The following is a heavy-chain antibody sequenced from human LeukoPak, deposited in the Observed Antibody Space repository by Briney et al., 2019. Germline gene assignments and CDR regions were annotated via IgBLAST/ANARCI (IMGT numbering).Heavy chain of an antibody. J-gene: IGHJ4*02. V-gene: IGHV3-30*18. Sequence: TGGSLRLSCAASGFTFSSYGIHWVRQAPGKGLEWVAVISYDGSHKYYADSVKGRFTISRDNSKNTLFLQMNSLRPEDTAVYYCAKLAGSSSYWYDWGQGTLVTVSS. CDR3: AKLAGSSSYWYD. CDR1: GFTFSSYG. D-gene: IGHD6-13*01. CDR2: ISYDGSHK.